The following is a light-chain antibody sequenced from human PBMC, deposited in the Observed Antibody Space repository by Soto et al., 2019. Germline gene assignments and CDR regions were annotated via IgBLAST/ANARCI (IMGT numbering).Light chain of an antibody. V-gene: IGLV2-23*01. Sequence: QSALTQPASVSGSPGQSITISCTGTSSDVGSYNLVSWYQQHPGKAPKLMIYEANKRPSGVSNRFSGSKSGNTASLTISGLQPEDEAAYHCSSYAGYSTAVVFGGGPKVTVL. CDR1: SSDVGSYNL. J-gene: IGLJ2*01. CDR3: SSYAGYSTAVV. CDR2: EAN.